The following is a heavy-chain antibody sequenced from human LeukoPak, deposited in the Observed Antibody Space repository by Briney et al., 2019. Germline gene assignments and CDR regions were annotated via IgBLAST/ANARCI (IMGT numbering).Heavy chain of an antibody. V-gene: IGHV1-69*06. CDR3: ARDLGDGDYKFDWFDP. Sequence: SVKVSCKASGGTFTSYAISWVRQAPGQGLEWMGGIIPMFGTTNYAQNFQGRVTITADKSTSTAYMELSSLRSEDTAVYYCARDLGDGDYKFDWFDPWGQGTLVTVSS. D-gene: IGHD4-17*01. J-gene: IGHJ5*02. CDR2: IIPMFGTT. CDR1: GGTFTSYA.